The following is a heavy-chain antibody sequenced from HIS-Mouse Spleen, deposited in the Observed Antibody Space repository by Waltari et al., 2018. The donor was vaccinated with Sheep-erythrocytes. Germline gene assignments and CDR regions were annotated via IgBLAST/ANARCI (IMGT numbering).Heavy chain of an antibody. Sequence: QVQLQQWGAGLLKPSETLSLTCAVYGGSFSGYYWSWIRQPPGKGLEWIGEINQSGSTNDNPSRRGRVTISVDTSKNQFSLKLSSVTAADTAVYYCARGHPGNIAAAGTKGPADWFDPWGQGTLVTVSS. CDR1: GGSFSGYY. D-gene: IGHD6-13*01. CDR3: ARGHPGNIAAAGTKGPADWFDP. V-gene: IGHV4-34*01. CDR2: INQSGST. J-gene: IGHJ5*02.